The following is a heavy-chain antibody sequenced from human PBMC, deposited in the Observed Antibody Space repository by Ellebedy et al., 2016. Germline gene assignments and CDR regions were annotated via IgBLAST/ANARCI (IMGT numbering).Heavy chain of an antibody. D-gene: IGHD2-2*01. J-gene: IGHJ3*02. Sequence: GGSLRLXXAASGFTFSSYAMYWVRQAPGKGLEWVAVISYDGINKYYADSVKGRFTISRDNSKNTLYLQMNSLRAEDTALYYCAKGDAGYDSDAFDIWGQGTMVTVSS. CDR3: AKGDAGYDSDAFDI. CDR2: ISYDGINK. CDR1: GFTFSSYA. V-gene: IGHV3-30-3*02.